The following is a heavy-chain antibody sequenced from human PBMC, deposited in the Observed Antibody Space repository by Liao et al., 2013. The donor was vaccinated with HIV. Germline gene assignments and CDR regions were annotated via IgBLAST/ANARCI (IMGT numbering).Heavy chain of an antibody. D-gene: IGHD2-21*01. CDR1: GGSFSGYF. Sequence: QVQLQQWGAGVLKPSETLSLTCAVHGGSFSGYFWSWIRQFPGQALEWIGEINHTGSTAYNPSLRSRVTMSVDTSKTQFSLNLRSVTAADSAVYYCATHEGWGLGNWFDPWGQGTLVTVSS. V-gene: IGHV4-34*01. CDR2: INHTGST. CDR3: ATHEGWGLGNWFDP. J-gene: IGHJ5*02.